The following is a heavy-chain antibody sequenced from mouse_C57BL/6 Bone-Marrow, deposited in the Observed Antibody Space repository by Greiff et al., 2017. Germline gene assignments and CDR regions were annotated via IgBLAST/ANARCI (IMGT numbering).Heavy chain of an antibody. CDR2: IHPNSGST. V-gene: IGHV1-64*01. Sequence: QVQLQQPGAELVKPGASVKLSCKASGYTFTSYWMHWVKQRPGQGLEWIGMIHPNSGSTNYTEKFKSKATLTVDKSSSTAYMQLSSLTSEDSAVYYCESRITTGVAFYAMDYWGQGTSVTVSS. D-gene: IGHD1-1*01. CDR3: ESRITTGVAFYAMDY. J-gene: IGHJ4*01. CDR1: GYTFTSYW.